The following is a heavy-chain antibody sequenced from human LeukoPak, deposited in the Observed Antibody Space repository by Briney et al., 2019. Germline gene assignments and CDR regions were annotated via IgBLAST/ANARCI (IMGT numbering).Heavy chain of an antibody. D-gene: IGHD6-19*01. V-gene: IGHV4-31*03. CDR1: GGSISSGGYY. J-gene: IGHJ4*02. CDR3: ARLEGLYSSGWYGTGYFDY. Sequence: PSETLSLTCTVSGGSISSGGYYWSWIRQHPGKGLEWIGYIYYSGSTYYNPSLKSRVTISVDTSKNQFSLKLSSVTAADTAVYYCARLEGLYSSGWYGTGYFDYWGQGTLVTVSS. CDR2: IYYSGST.